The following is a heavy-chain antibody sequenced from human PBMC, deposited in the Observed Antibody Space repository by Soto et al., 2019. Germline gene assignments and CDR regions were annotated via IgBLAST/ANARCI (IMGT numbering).Heavy chain of an antibody. D-gene: IGHD6-6*01. V-gene: IGHV3-33*01. CDR2: ISSDEKIK. Sequence: GGSLRLSCVASGFIFSNFGMHWVRQAPGKGLEWVAVISSDEKIKQYADSVRGRFAISRDNTKNTLYLQMTSLRAEDTAIYYCARGLRSVLDYWGQGTLVTVSS. CDR3: ARGLRSVLDY. CDR1: GFIFSNFG. J-gene: IGHJ4*02.